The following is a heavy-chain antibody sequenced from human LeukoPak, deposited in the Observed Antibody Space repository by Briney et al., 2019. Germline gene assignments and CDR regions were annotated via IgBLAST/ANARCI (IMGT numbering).Heavy chain of an antibody. CDR1: GFTFSDYY. CDR3: ASSPNCGGDCYDY. CDR2: ISSSGSTI. D-gene: IGHD2-21*01. V-gene: IGHV3-11*01. Sequence: GGSLRLSCAASGFTFSDYYMSWIRQAPGKGLEWVSYISSSGSTIYYADSVKGRFTISRDNAKNSLYLQMNSLRAEDTAVYCCASSPNCGGDCYDYWGQGTLVTVSS. J-gene: IGHJ4*02.